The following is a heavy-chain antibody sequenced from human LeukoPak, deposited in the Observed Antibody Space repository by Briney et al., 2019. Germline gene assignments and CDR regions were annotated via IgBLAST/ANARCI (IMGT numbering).Heavy chain of an antibody. Sequence: GGSLRLSCAASGFAFSSYAMSWVRQAPGKGLEWVSAISGSGGSTYYADSVKGRFTISRDNSKNTLYLHMNSLRAENTALYYCAKDLMVRYGDWQNDYWGQGTLVTVSS. J-gene: IGHJ4*02. CDR2: ISGSGGST. D-gene: IGHD2-21*02. CDR3: AKDLMVRYGDWQNDY. V-gene: IGHV3-23*01. CDR1: GFAFSSYA.